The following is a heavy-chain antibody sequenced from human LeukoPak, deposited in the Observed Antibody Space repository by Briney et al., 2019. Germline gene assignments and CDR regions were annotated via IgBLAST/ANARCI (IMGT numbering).Heavy chain of an antibody. CDR3: ARLRPNSSGYYLVAFDI. Sequence: ASVKVSCKASGYTFTGYYMHWVRQAPGQGLEWMGRINPNSGGTNYAQKFQGRVTMTRDTSISTAYMELSRLRSEDTAVYYRARLRPNSSGYYLVAFDIWGQGTMVTVSS. V-gene: IGHV1-2*06. D-gene: IGHD3-22*01. J-gene: IGHJ3*02. CDR1: GYTFTGYY. CDR2: INPNSGGT.